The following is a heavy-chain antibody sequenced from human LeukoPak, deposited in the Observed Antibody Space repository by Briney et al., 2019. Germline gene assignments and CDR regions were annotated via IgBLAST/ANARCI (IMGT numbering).Heavy chain of an antibody. V-gene: IGHV3-30-3*01. CDR3: ASAYGSGSYPDY. J-gene: IGHJ4*02. Sequence: GKSLSLSCAASGFTFRNYAMHWVRQAPGKGLEWVALISYDGGNKYYADSVKGRFTISRDNSKNTLYLQMNSLRPEDTAVYYCASAYGSGSYPDYWGQGTLVTVSS. CDR2: ISYDGGNK. D-gene: IGHD3-10*01. CDR1: GFTFRNYA.